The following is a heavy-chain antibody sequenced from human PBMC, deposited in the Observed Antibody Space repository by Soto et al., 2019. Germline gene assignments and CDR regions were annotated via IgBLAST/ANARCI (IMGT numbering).Heavy chain of an antibody. J-gene: IGHJ4*02. D-gene: IGHD1-1*01. CDR1: GFTFSTYA. V-gene: IGHV3-23*01. CDR2: ITGTGAST. Sequence: PGGSLRLSCAASGFTFSTYAMSWVLQTPGKGLDWVSSITGTGASTFYADSVKGRFTISRDNSKNMLFLQINSLRADDTAEYYCARGSRWTPFDYWGQGTLVTVSS. CDR3: ARGSRWTPFDY.